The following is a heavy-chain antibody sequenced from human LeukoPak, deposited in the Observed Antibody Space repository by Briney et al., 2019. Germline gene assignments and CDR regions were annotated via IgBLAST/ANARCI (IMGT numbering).Heavy chain of an antibody. V-gene: IGHV3-23*01. CDR2: IGASNDPT. CDR1: GFSFSSYA. Sequence: GGSLRLSCTASGFSFSSYAMSWVRQAPGEELEWVSIIGASNDPTYYPDSVEGRFTISRDNSKNTLYLQMHSLRAEDTAVYYCASAAYYHDYWGQGTLVTVSS. D-gene: IGHD3-16*01. CDR3: ASAAYYHDY. J-gene: IGHJ4*02.